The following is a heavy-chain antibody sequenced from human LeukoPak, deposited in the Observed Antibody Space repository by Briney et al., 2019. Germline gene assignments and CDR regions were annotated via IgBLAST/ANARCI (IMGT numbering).Heavy chain of an antibody. D-gene: IGHD3-3*02. CDR2: ISSDGSSE. CDR3: ARGLGISTWYGSWLGP. Sequence: GGSLRLSCGASGFTFSTYAMHWVRQTPDKELEWVAVISSDGSSEKYADSVKGRFTVSRDNSKNTLFLRMNNLTPEDTAVYYCARGLGISTWYGSWLGPWGQGTLVTVSS. J-gene: IGHJ5*02. V-gene: IGHV3-30*03. CDR1: GFTFSTYA.